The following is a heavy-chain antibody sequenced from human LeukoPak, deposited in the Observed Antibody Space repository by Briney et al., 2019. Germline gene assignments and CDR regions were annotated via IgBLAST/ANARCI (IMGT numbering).Heavy chain of an antibody. V-gene: IGHV3-48*03. Sequence: GGSLRLSCAASGFIFSSYEMNWVRQAPGKGLEWVSYISTSGSTIYYADSVKGRFTISRDNAKNSLYLQMNSLRAEDTAVYYCARDEAAAGFDYWGQGTLVTVSS. CDR1: GFIFSSYE. D-gene: IGHD6-13*01. J-gene: IGHJ4*02. CDR2: ISTSGSTI. CDR3: ARDEAAAGFDY.